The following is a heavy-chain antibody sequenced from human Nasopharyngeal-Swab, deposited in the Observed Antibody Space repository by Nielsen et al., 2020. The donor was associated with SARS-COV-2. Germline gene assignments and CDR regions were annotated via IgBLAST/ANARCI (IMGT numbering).Heavy chain of an antibody. D-gene: IGHD3-9*01. CDR2: ISYDGSNK. CDR3: AKGLSDCDWLSAIDY. V-gene: IGHV3-30*18. Sequence: GGSLRLSCAAPGFTFSSYSMNWVRQAPGKGLEWVAVISYDGSNKYYADSVKGRFTISRDNSKNTLYLQMNSLRAEDTAVYYCAKGLSDCDWLSAIDYWGQGTLVPSPQ. J-gene: IGHJ4*02. CDR1: GFTFSSYS.